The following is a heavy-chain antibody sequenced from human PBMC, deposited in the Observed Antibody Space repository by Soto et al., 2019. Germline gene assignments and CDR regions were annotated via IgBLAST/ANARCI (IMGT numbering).Heavy chain of an antibody. D-gene: IGHD1-1*01. CDR3: TTTRDPNDY. J-gene: IGHJ4*02. CDR1: GFTFDDYA. Sequence: EVQLVESGGGLVQPGRSLRLSCAASGFTFDDYAMHWVRQAPGKGLEWVSGISWNSGSIGYADSVKGRFTISRDNAKNSLYLQMNSLRAEDTALYYCTTTRDPNDYWGQGTLVTVSS. CDR2: ISWNSGSI. V-gene: IGHV3-9*01.